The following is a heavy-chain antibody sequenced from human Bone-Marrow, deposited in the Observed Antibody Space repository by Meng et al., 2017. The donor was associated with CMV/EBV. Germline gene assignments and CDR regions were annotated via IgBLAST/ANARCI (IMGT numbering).Heavy chain of an antibody. Sequence: ASVKVSCKASGYTFTSYYMHWVRQAPGQGLEWMGIINPSGGSTSYAQKFQGRVTMTRDTSTSTVYKELSSLRSEDTAVYYCASDGSVVVGPLDGYYYGMDVWGQGTTVTVSS. J-gene: IGHJ6*02. D-gene: IGHD3-22*01. V-gene: IGHV1-46*01. CDR3: ASDGSVVVGPLDGYYYGMDV. CDR1: GYTFTSYY. CDR2: INPSGGST.